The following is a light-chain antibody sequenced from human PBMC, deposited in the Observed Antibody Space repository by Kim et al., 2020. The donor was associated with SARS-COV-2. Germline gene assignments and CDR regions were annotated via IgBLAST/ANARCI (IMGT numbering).Light chain of an antibody. CDR1: QSVSPY. CDR3: QLRTNWLT. CDR2: DAA. V-gene: IGKV3-11*01. Sequence: SLSPGERAALSCRASQSVSPYLAWYQQKPGQAPRLLIYDAAKRATGIPARFSGSGSGTDFTLTISSLEPDDFAVYYCQLRTNWLTSGGGTKVEI. J-gene: IGKJ4*01.